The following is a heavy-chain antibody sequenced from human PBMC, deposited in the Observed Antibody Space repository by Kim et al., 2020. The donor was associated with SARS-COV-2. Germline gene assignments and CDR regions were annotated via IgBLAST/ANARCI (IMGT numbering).Heavy chain of an antibody. CDR2: IWYDGSNK. V-gene: IGHV3-33*06. J-gene: IGHJ4*02. D-gene: IGHD4-17*01. Sequence: GGSLRLSCAASGFTFSSYAMHWVRQAPGKGLEWVAVIWYDGSNKYYADSVKGRFTISRDNSKNTLYLQMNSLRAEDTAVYYCAKQNDYGALDYWGQGTLVTVSS. CDR3: AKQNDYGALDY. CDR1: GFTFSSYA.